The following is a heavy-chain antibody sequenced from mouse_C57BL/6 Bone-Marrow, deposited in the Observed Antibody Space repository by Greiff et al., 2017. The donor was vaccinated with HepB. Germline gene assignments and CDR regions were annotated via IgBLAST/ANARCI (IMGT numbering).Heavy chain of an antibody. CDR2: INPGSGGT. CDR3: ARWLRRRRGFAY. CDR1: GYAFTNYL. V-gene: IGHV1-54*01. Sequence: QVQLQQSGAELVRPGTSVKVSCKASGYAFTNYLIEWVKQRPGQGLEWIGVINPGSGGTNYNEKFKGKATLTADKSSSTAYMPLSSLTAEDSAVYFCARWLRRRRGFAYWGQGTLVTVSA. J-gene: IGHJ3*01. D-gene: IGHD2-2*01.